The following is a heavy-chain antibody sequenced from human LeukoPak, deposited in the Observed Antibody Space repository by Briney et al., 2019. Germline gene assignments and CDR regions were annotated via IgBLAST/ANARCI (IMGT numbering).Heavy chain of an antibody. Sequence: RLXXAASXFTVSSNYMSWVRQAPGKXXXWVSVIYSGGSTYYADSVKGRFTISRDNSKNTLYLQMNSLRADDTAVYYCARVEGNGYNNYFDYWGQGTLVTVSS. D-gene: IGHD5-24*01. CDR3: ARVEGNGYNNYFDY. CDR2: IYSGGST. CDR1: XFTVSSNY. J-gene: IGHJ4*02. V-gene: IGHV3-66*01.